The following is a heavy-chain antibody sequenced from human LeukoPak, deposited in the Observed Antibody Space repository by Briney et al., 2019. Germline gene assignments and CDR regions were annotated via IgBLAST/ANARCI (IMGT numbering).Heavy chain of an antibody. Sequence: QAGGSLRLSCAASGFTFSSYAMSWVRQAPGKGLEWVSATSGSGGSTYYADSVKGRFTISRDNSKNTLYLQMNSLRAEDTAVYYCAKDGGVGRLYYYYGMDVWGQGTTVTVSS. CDR3: AKDGGVGRLYYYYGMDV. J-gene: IGHJ6*02. V-gene: IGHV3-23*01. CDR1: GFTFSSYA. D-gene: IGHD3-3*01. CDR2: TSGSGGST.